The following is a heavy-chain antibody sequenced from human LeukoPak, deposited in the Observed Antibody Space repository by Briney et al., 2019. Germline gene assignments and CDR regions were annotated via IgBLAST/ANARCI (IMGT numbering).Heavy chain of an antibody. CDR3: ARDHSSGWSKVGYYYYGLDV. V-gene: IGHV1-3*01. D-gene: IGHD6-19*01. CDR2: INAGNGNT. CDR1: GYTFTNYA. Sequence: ASAKVSCKASGYTFTNYAMHWVRQAPEQRLEWMGWINAGNGNTKYSQKFQGRVTITRDTSASTAYMELSSLRSEDTAVYYCARDHSSGWSKVGYYYYGLDVWGQGTTVTVSS. J-gene: IGHJ6*02.